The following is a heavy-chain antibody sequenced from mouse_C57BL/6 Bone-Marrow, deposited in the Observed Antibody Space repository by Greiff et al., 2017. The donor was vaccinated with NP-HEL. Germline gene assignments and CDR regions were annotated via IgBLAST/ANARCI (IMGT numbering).Heavy chain of an antibody. V-gene: IGHV1-80*01. D-gene: IGHD2-4*01. CDR3: ARYDYGRYYFDY. CDR2: IYPGDGDT. CDR1: GYAFSSYW. Sequence: QVQLQQSGAELVKPGASVKISCKASGYAFSSYWMNWVKQRPGKGLEWIGQIYPGDGDTNYNGKFKGKATLTADKSSSTAYMQLSSLTSEDSAVYFCARYDYGRYYFDYWGQGTTLTVSS. J-gene: IGHJ2*01.